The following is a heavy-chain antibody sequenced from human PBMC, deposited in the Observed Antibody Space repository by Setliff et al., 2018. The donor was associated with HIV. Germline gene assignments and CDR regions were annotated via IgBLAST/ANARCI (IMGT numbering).Heavy chain of an antibody. CDR1: GGSISGHY. CDR3: ARPGSSSYYYAMDV. V-gene: IGHV4-59*11. Sequence: SETLSLTCSFSGGSISGHYWSWIRQTPGKGLEWIATIYTTERISYNPSLRSRVTISVETSQNLFSLRLRSVTAADTGVYYCARPGSSSYYYAMDVWGRGATVTVSS. CDR2: IYTTERI. J-gene: IGHJ6*02. D-gene: IGHD3-10*01.